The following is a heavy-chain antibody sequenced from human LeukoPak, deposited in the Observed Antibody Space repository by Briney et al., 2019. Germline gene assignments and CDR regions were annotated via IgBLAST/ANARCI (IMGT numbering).Heavy chain of an antibody. CDR3: ARASGANHRYYFDY. CDR1: GFTFGDHA. V-gene: IGHV3-53*01. CDR2: IYSGGST. J-gene: IGHJ4*02. Sequence: GGPLRLSCTSSGFTFGDHAMSWVRQAPGKGLEWVSVIYSGGSTYYADSVKGRFTISRDNSKNTLYLQMNSLRAEDTAVYYCARASGANHRYYFDYWGQGTLVTVSS. D-gene: IGHD3-10*01.